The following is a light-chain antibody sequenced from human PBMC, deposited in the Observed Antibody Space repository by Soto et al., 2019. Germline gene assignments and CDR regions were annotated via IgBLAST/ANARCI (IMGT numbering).Light chain of an antibody. V-gene: IGKV3-20*01. CDR2: GAS. CDR3: QQYGSSPWVT. J-gene: IGKJ3*01. Sequence: EIVLTQSPGTLSLSPGERATLSCRASQSVSSSYLAWYQQKPGQAPRLLIYGASSRATGIPDRFSGSGSGTDFTLPISRLEPEDFAVYYCQQYGSSPWVTFGPGTKVDIK. CDR1: QSVSSSY.